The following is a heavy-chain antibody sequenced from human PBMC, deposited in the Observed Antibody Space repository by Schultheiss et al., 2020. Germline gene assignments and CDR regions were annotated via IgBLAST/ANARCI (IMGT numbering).Heavy chain of an antibody. J-gene: IGHJ2*01. V-gene: IGHV3-21*01. Sequence: GGSLRLSCAASGFTFSSYAMKWVRQAPGKGLEWVSSVSSSSSYIYYADSVKGRFTISRDNAKNTLYLQMNSLRAEDTAVYYCARVRDDYGDYRYFDLWGRGTLVTVSS. D-gene: IGHD4-17*01. CDR3: ARVRDDYGDYRYFDL. CDR2: VSSSSSYI. CDR1: GFTFSSYA.